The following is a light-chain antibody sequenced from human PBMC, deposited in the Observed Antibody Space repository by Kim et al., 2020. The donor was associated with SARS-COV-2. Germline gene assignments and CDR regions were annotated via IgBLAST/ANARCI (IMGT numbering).Light chain of an antibody. CDR3: QKFDSATWT. V-gene: IGKV1-27*01. Sequence: GARVTITCRASQDISNYLAWLQLKPGKAPKLLIYAASALQPGVPSRLSGSGSGSGFTLTVTSLQPEVVATYYCQKFDSATWTLGQGTNV. CDR2: AAS. CDR1: QDISNY. J-gene: IGKJ1*01.